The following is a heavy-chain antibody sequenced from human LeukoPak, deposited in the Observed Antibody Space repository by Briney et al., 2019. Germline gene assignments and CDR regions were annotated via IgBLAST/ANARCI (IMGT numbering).Heavy chain of an antibody. Sequence: GGSLRLSCAASGFTFSSYGMHWVRQAPGKGLEWVAVISYDGSNKYYADSVKGRFTISRDNSKNTLYLQMNSLRAEDTAVYYCAKMGLVAPTRPRYYFDYWGQGTLVTVSS. D-gene: IGHD6-6*01. CDR3: AKMGLVAPTRPRYYFDY. J-gene: IGHJ4*02. CDR1: GFTFSSYG. V-gene: IGHV3-30*18. CDR2: ISYDGSNK.